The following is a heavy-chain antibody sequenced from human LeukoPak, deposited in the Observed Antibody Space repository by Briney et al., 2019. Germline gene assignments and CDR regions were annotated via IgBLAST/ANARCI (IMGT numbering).Heavy chain of an antibody. J-gene: IGHJ6*03. D-gene: IGHD3-3*01. V-gene: IGHV1-69*05. Sequence: ASVKVSCKASGGTFSSYAISWLRQAPGQGLEWMGRIIPIFGTANYAQKFQGRVTITTDESTSTAYMELSSLRSEDTAVYYCARTYYDFWSPSTDYYYYMDVWGKGTTVTVSS. CDR3: ARTYYDFWSPSTDYYYYMDV. CDR1: GGTFSSYA. CDR2: IIPIFGTA.